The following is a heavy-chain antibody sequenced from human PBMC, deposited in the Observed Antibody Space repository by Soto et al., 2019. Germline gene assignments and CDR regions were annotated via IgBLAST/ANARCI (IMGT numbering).Heavy chain of an antibody. J-gene: IGHJ5*02. CDR1: GFTFSNYW. Sequence: EVQLVESGGGLVQPGGSLRLSCAASGFTFSNYWMHWVRQAPGKGLVWVSRIHSDGSITTYADSVKGRFAISRDNAKNTLYLKMNSLRAEDTAVYYCARSQPTGNWFDPWGQGTLVTVSS. V-gene: IGHV3-74*01. CDR2: IHSDGSIT. CDR3: ARSQPTGNWFDP. D-gene: IGHD1-1*01.